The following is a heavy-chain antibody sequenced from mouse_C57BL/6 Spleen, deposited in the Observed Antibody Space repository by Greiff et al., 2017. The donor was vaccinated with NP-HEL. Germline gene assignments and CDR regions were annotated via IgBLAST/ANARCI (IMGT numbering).Heavy chain of an antibody. CDR3: AREAYDYGGHFDV. V-gene: IGHV1-81*01. J-gene: IGHJ1*03. CDR2: IYPRSGNT. Sequence: VQLQESGAELARPGASVKLSCKASGYTFTSYGISWVKQRTGQGLEWIGEIYPRSGNTYYNEKFKGKATLTADKSSSTAYMELRSLTSEDSAVYICAREAYDYGGHFDVWGTGTTVTVSS. CDR1: GYTFTSYG. D-gene: IGHD2-4*01.